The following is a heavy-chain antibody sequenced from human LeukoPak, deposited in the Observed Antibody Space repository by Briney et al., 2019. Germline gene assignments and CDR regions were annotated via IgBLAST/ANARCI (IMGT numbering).Heavy chain of an antibody. J-gene: IGHJ6*03. CDR1: GFTFHDYA. D-gene: IGHD3-10*01. CDR3: AKDVGSGSYHLFYYMDV. Sequence: GGSLRLSCAASGFTFHDYAMHWVRPAPGKGLEGVSGISWNSGSIGYADSVNGRFTISRDNAKNSLYLQMNSLRAEDTALYYCAKDVGSGSYHLFYYMDVWGKGTTVTISS. CDR2: ISWNSGSI. V-gene: IGHV3-9*01.